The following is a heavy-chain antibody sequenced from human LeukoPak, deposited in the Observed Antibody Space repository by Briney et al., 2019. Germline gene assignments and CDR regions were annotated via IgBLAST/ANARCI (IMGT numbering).Heavy chain of an antibody. Sequence: PGGSLRLSCVVSGFTFRSYWMSWVRQAPGKGLEWVANIKQDGSEKYYVDSVKGRFTISRDNAKNSQYLQMNSLRAEDTAVYYCARDRSMDVWGQGTTVTVSS. V-gene: IGHV3-7*05. CDR3: ARDRSMDV. J-gene: IGHJ6*02. CDR2: IKQDGSEK. CDR1: GFTFRSYW. D-gene: IGHD1-14*01.